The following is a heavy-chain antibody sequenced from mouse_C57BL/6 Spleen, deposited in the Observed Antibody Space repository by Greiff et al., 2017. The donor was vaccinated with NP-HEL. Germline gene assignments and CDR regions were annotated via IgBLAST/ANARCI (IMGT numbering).Heavy chain of an antibody. D-gene: IGHD1-1*01. J-gene: IGHJ4*01. Sequence: EVKLQESGGGLVKPGGSLKLSCAASGFTFSDYGMHWVRQAPEKGLEWVAYISSGSSTIYYADTVKGRFTISRDNAKNTLFLRMTSLRSEDTAMYYCERNYGSSHGAMDYWGQGTSVTVSS. CDR1: GFTFSDYG. V-gene: IGHV5-17*01. CDR2: ISSGSSTI. CDR3: ERNYGSSHGAMDY.